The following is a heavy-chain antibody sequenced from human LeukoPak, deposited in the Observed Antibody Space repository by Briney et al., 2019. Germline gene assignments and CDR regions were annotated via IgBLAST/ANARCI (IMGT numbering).Heavy chain of an antibody. CDR1: GYSFITYG. D-gene: IGHD5-18*01. CDR3: ARVVTDVGRGYSYHTDY. J-gene: IGHJ4*02. Sequence: ASVKVSCKASGYSFITYGISWVRQAPGQGLEWMGWISAYNRSTDYAQNLQGRVTMTTDTSTSTAYMELRSLRSDDTAVYYCARVVTDVGRGYSYHTDYWGQGILVTVSS. CDR2: ISAYNRST. V-gene: IGHV1-18*01.